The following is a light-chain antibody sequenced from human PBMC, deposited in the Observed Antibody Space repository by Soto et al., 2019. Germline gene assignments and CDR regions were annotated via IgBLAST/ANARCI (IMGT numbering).Light chain of an antibody. CDR2: DVS. CDR1: SSDVGGYNY. CDR3: SSYTSSSTLA. Sequence: QSALTQPASVSGSPGQSTTISCTGTSSDVGGYNYVSWYQQHPGKAPKLMIYDVSNRPSGVSNRFSGSKSGNTASLTISGLHAEDEADYYCSSYTSSSTLAFGGGTKLTVL. J-gene: IGLJ2*01. V-gene: IGLV2-14*01.